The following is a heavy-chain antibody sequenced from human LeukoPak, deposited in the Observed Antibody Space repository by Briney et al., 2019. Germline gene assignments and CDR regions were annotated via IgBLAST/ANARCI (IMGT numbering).Heavy chain of an antibody. V-gene: IGHV3-21*01. D-gene: IGHD3-3*01. J-gene: IGHJ6*03. CDR2: ISSSSSYI. CDR3: ARDSDFWSGYSSEAHSYYYMDV. CDR1: GFTFHNNG. Sequence: PGGSLRLSCAASGFTFHNNGMSWVRQAPGKGLEWVSSISSSSSYIYYADSVKGRFTISRDNAKNSLYLQMNSLRAEDTAVYYCARDSDFWSGYSSEAHSYYYMDVWGKGTTVTVSS.